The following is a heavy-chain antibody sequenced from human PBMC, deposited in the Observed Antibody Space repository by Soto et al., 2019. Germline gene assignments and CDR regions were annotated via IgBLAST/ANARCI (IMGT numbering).Heavy chain of an antibody. CDR1: GFTFSGSA. D-gene: IGHD5-12*01. CDR2: IRSKANSYAT. Sequence: GGSLRLSCAASGFTFSGSAMHWVRQASGKGLEWVGRIRSKANSYATAYAASVKGRFTISGDDSKNTAYLQMNSLKTEDTAVYYCTRHWGYSGYDSFDYWGQGTLVTVSS. J-gene: IGHJ4*02. CDR3: TRHWGYSGYDSFDY. V-gene: IGHV3-73*01.